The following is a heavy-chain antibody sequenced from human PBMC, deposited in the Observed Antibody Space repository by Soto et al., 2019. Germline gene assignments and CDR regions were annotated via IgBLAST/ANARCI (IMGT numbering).Heavy chain of an antibody. CDR1: GDSVASNSAA. J-gene: IGHJ6*02. CDR2: TYYRSKWYT. V-gene: IGHV6-1*01. Sequence: PSQTLSLPCAISGDSVASNSAAWNWIRQSPSRGLGWLGRTYYRSKWYTDYAESVKSRITINPDTSKNQVSLQLKSVTPEDTAVYYCTTGATSGRYVNYYYGMDIWGQGTTVTVSS. CDR3: TTGATSGRYVNYYYGMDI. D-gene: IGHD3-3*01.